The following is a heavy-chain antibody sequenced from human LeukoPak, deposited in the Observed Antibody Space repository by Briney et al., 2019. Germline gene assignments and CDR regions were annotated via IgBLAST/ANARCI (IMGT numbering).Heavy chain of an antibody. CDR3: ATDGYGDPYYFDY. J-gene: IGHJ4*02. CDR1: GGTFSSYA. V-gene: IGHV1-69*04. Sequence: SVKVSCKASGGTFSSYAISWVRQAPGQGLEWMGRIIPILGIANYAQKFQGRVTITADKSTSTAYMELSSLRSEDTAVYYCATDGYGDPYYFDYWGQGTLVTVSS. CDR2: IIPILGIA. D-gene: IGHD4-17*01.